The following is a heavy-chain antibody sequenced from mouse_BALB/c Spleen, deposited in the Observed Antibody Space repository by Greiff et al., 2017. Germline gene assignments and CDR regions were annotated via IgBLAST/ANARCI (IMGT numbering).Heavy chain of an antibody. V-gene: IGHV1S34*01. D-gene: IGHD3-3*01. CDR1: GYSFTGYY. J-gene: IGHJ4*01. CDR2: ISCYNGAT. CDR3: ARLRPKGAMDY. Sequence: GASVKISCKASGYSFTGYYMHWVKQSHGKSLEWIGYISCYNGATSYNQKFKGKATFTVDTSSSTAYMQFNSLTSEDSAVYYCARLRPKGAMDYWGQGTSVTVSS.